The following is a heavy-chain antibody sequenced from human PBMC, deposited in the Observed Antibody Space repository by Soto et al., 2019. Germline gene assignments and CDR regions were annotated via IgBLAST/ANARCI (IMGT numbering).Heavy chain of an antibody. V-gene: IGHV1-3*04. CDR1: GYTFSSYA. J-gene: IGHJ5*01. D-gene: IGHD2-2*02. Sequence: AASVKVSCKASGYTFSSYAMHWVRQAPGQRPEWMGWINTGNGNTKYSEKFQGRATITRDTSASTAYMELSSLGSDDTAVYYCARAGDDCSNARCYMIYSWGHRTQVTVSS. CDR3: ARAGDDCSNARCYMIYS. CDR2: INTGNGNT.